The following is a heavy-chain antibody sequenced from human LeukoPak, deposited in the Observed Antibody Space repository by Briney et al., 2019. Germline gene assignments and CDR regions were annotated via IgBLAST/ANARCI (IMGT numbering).Heavy chain of an antibody. J-gene: IGHJ4*02. CDR3: ARHQAGPELGLLFDY. Sequence: SETLSLTCTVSGGSISSYYWSWIRQPPGKGLERIGYISYSGSTKYSPSLKSRVTISVDTSKNQFSLKLSSVTAADTAVYYCARHQAGPELGLLFDYWGQGNLVTVSS. V-gene: IGHV4-59*08. CDR1: GGSISSYY. D-gene: IGHD1-14*01. CDR2: ISYSGST.